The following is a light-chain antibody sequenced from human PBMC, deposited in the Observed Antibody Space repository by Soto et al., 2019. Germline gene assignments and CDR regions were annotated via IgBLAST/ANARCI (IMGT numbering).Light chain of an antibody. CDR3: CSNAGNDEV. V-gene: IGLV2-11*01. CDR1: SSDVGGYNY. CDR2: DVS. Sequence: QSALTQPRSVSGSPGQSVTISCTGTSSDVGGYNYVSWYQQHPGKAPQLMIYDVSERPSGVPDRFSGSKSGNTASLTISGLQAEDEADYYCCSNAGNDEVFGGGTKVTVL. J-gene: IGLJ3*02.